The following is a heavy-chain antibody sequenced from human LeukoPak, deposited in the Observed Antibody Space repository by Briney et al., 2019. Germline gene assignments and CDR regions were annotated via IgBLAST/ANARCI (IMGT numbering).Heavy chain of an antibody. CDR2: IKSKTAGGTT. CDR3: TTGFSTGN. D-gene: IGHD2/OR15-2a*01. Sequence: GGSLRLSCAASGITVSDAWMSWVRQAPGKGLEWVGRIKSKTAGGTTDYAAPVKGRFIVSSDDSKNTLYLQMNSLRTEDTALYYCTTGFSTGNWGQGTLVTVSS. J-gene: IGHJ4*02. V-gene: IGHV3-15*01. CDR1: GITVSDAW.